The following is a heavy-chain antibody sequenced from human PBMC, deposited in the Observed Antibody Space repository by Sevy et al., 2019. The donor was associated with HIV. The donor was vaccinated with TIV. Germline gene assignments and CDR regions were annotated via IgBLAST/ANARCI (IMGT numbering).Heavy chain of an antibody. CDR2: ISYDGSNK. V-gene: IGHV3-30*18. CDR1: GFTFSSYG. J-gene: IGHJ6*03. CDR3: AKDRDPDGDYYYYYYMDV. D-gene: IGHD3-10*01. Sequence: GGSLRLSCAASGFTFSSYGMHWVRQAPGKGLEWVAVISYDGSNKYYADSVKGRFTISRDNSKNTLYLQMNSLRAEDTAVDYCAKDRDPDGDYYYYYYMDVWGKGTTVTVSS.